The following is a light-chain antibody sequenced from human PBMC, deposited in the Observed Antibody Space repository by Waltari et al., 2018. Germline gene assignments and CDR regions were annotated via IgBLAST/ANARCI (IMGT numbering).Light chain of an antibody. V-gene: IGLV2-14*03. CDR3: HSYTNNRIWV. CDR1: SSDVGGHNH. CDR2: DVS. J-gene: IGLJ3*02. Sequence: QSALTQPASVSGSPGQSITISCTGTSSDVGGHNHVSWYQHHPGKVPKLMIFDVSERPSGVSNRFSGSKSGNTASLTISGLQADDEAEYYCHSYTNNRIWVFGGGTKLTVL.